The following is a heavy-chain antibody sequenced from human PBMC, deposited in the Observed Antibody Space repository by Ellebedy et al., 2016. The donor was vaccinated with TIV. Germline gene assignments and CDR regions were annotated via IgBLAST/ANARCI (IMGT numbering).Heavy chain of an antibody. CDR2: ISYSGST. CDR3: ERDLRSGVGPTFSWFDP. Sequence: MPSETLSLTCTVSGGSISSSSYYWGWIRQPPGKGLEWIGSISYSGSTYYNPSLKSRVTISVDTSKYQFSLNLSSVTAADTAVYYCERDLRSGVGPTFSWFDPWGQGTLVTVSS. CDR1: GGSISSSSYY. D-gene: IGHD3-3*01. V-gene: IGHV4-39*07. J-gene: IGHJ5*02.